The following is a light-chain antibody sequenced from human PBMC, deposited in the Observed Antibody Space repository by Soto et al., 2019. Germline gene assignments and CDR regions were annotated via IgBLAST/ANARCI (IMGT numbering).Light chain of an antibody. CDR1: QSISSW. J-gene: IGKJ5*01. V-gene: IGKV1-5*03. Sequence: DIQMTQSPSTLSASVGDRVTITCRASQSISSWLAWYQQKPGKAPKLLIYKASSLESGVPSRFSGSGSGTEFTLTISSLXPDDFATYYRQQYNSYSPITFGQGTRLEIK. CDR3: QQYNSYSPIT. CDR2: KAS.